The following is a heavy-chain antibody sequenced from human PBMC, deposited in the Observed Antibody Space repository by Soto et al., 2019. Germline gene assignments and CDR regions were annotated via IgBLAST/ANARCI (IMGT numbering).Heavy chain of an antibody. CDR2: ISSSGSTI. CDR3: LRPELGYLSRTSSSAFYI. CDR1: GFTFSDYY. Sequence: PGGSLRRSCAASGFTFSDYYMSWIRQAPGKGLEWVSYISSSGSTIYYADSVKGRFTISRDNAKNSLYLQMNSLRAEDTAVYYCLRPELGYLSRTSSSAFYIWGEATRV. J-gene: IGHJ3*02. D-gene: IGHD2-2*01. V-gene: IGHV3-11*01.